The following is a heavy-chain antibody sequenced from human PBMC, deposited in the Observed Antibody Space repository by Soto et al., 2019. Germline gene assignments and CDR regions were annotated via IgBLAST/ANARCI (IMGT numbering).Heavy chain of an antibody. CDR2: TYYRSKWYN. CDR3: AREHYYDSSGYYRWFDP. V-gene: IGHV6-1*01. J-gene: IGHJ5*02. CDR1: GDSVSSNSAA. Sequence: SQTLSLTCAISGDSVSSNSAAWNWIRQSPSGGLEWLGRTYYRSKWYNDYAVSEKSRITINPDTSKNQFSLQLNSVTPEDTAVYYCAREHYYDSSGYYRWFDPWGQGTLVTVSS. D-gene: IGHD3-22*01.